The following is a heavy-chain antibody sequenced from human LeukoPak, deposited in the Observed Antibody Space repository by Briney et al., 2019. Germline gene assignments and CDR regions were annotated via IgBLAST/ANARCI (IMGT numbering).Heavy chain of an antibody. J-gene: IGHJ6*03. V-gene: IGHV4-59*01. Sequence: PSETLSLTCTVSGGSISSYYWSWIRQPPGKGLEWIGYIYYSGSTNYNPSLKSRVTISVDTSKNQFSLKLSSVTAADTAVYYCATKVDTATDYYYYMDVWGQGTLVTVSS. CDR2: IYYSGST. CDR1: GGSISSYY. D-gene: IGHD5-18*01. CDR3: ATKVDTATDYYYYMDV.